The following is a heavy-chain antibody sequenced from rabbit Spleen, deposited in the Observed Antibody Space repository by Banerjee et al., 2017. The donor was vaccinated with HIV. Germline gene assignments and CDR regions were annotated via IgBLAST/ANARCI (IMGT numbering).Heavy chain of an antibody. CDR2: IYTSSGST. Sequence: QSLEESGGGLVQPEGSLTLTCTASGFSFSSSYYMCWVRQAPGKGLEWIGCIYTSSGSTYYANWAKGRFTMSRTSSTTVTLQMTSLTAADTATYFCARDLVTVIGWNFNLWGPGTLVTVS. CDR3: ARDLVTVIGWNFNL. J-gene: IGHJ4*01. CDR1: GFSFSSSYY. V-gene: IGHV1S40*01. D-gene: IGHD1-1*01.